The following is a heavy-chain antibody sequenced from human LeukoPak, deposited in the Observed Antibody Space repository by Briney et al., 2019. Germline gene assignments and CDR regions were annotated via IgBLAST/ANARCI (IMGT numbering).Heavy chain of an antibody. J-gene: IGHJ4*02. V-gene: IGHV1-69*06. CDR2: IIPIFGTA. Sequence: GASVKVSCKPSGYTFTSYGISWVRQAPGQGLEWMGGIIPIFGTANYAQKFQGRVTITADKSTSTAYMELSSLRSEDTAVYYCARGRWLSPFDYWGQGTLVTVSS. D-gene: IGHD6-19*01. CDR3: ARGRWLSPFDY. CDR1: GYTFTSYG.